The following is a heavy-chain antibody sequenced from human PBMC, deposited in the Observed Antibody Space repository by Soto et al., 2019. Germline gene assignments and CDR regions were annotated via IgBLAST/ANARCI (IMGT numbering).Heavy chain of an antibody. CDR1: GYSFTSYW. CDR2: IDPSDSYT. J-gene: IGHJ6*02. V-gene: IGHV5-10-1*01. Sequence: PGESLKISCKGSGYSFTSYWISWVRQMPGKGLDWMGRIDPSDSYTNYSPSFQGHVTISADKSISTAYLQWSSLKASDTAMYYCARQGGSSWSPYYYYYGMDVWGQGTTVTVSS. D-gene: IGHD6-13*01. CDR3: ARQGGSSWSPYYYYYGMDV.